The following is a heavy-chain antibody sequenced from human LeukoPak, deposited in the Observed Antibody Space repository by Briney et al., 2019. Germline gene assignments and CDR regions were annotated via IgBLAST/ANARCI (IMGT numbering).Heavy chain of an antibody. CDR1: GDSIGSYY. Sequence: SETLSLTCSVSGDSIGSYYLTWIRQSAGKGLEWIAYIFYSGSTNYSPSLKSRVTISVDTSNNQFSLQLRSVPAADTAIYYCARGRARDGSFPWLDSWGQGTLVTVSS. J-gene: IGHJ5*01. V-gene: IGHV4-59*01. D-gene: IGHD3-10*01. CDR2: IFYSGST. CDR3: ARGRARDGSFPWLDS.